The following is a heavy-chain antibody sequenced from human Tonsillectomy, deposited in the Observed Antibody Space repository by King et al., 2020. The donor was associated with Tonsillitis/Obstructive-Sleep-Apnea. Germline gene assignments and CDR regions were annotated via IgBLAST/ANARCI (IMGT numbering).Heavy chain of an antibody. CDR2: INHSGST. V-gene: IGHV4-34*01. Sequence: VQLQQWGAGLLKPSETLSLTCAVYGGSFSGYYWSWIRQPPGKGLEWIGEINHSGSTNYNPSLKGRVTISVDTSKNQFSLKLSSVTAADTAVYYCARGDCSGGSCYFDYWGQGTLVTVSS. CDR3: ARGDCSGGSCYFDY. D-gene: IGHD2-15*01. J-gene: IGHJ4*02. CDR1: GGSFSGYY.